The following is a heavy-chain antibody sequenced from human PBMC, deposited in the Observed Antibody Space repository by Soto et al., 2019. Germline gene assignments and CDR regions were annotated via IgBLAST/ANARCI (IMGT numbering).Heavy chain of an antibody. V-gene: IGHV3-48*03. J-gene: IGHJ4*02. Sequence: GGSLRLSCAASGFTFRSYEMNWVCQAPGKGLEWVSFISTSGSTIYYADSVKGRFTISRDNAKNSLFLQMNSLRAEDTAVYYCARDPGCTSTSCYTGVLDYWGQGTLVTVSS. CDR3: ARDPGCTSTSCYTGVLDY. D-gene: IGHD2-2*02. CDR1: GFTFRSYE. CDR2: ISTSGSTI.